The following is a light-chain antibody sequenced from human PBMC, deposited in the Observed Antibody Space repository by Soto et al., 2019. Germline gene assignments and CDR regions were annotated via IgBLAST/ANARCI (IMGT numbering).Light chain of an antibody. V-gene: IGKV1-6*01. Sequence: GDRVTITCRASQDIRNDLGWYQQKPGKPPKVLIYGASNLQSGVPPRFSGSGSGTDFTLAISSLQPEDSATYYCLQDINYPWTFGQGTKVDIK. J-gene: IGKJ1*01. CDR1: QDIRND. CDR3: LQDINYPWT. CDR2: GAS.